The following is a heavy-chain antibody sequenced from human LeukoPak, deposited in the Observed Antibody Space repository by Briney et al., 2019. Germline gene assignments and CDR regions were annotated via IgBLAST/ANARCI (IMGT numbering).Heavy chain of an antibody. Sequence: QAGGSLRLSCAASGFTFSSYAMSWVRQAPGKGLEWVSVIYSGGTTYYADSVKGRFTISGDNSKNTVYLQMSSLRAEDTAVYYCARDSGKVGDDGILDYWGQGTLVTVSS. J-gene: IGHJ4*02. D-gene: IGHD2-21*01. CDR2: IYSGGTT. V-gene: IGHV3-53*01. CDR1: GFTFSSYA. CDR3: ARDSGKVGDDGILDY.